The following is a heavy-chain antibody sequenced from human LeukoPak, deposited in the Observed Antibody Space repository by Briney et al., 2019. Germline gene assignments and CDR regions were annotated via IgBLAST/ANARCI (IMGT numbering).Heavy chain of an antibody. Sequence: GASVTVSCTASGYTFTSYYMHWVRQAPGQGLEWMGIINPSGGSTSYAQKFQGRVTMTRDTSTSTVYMELSSLRSEDTAVYYCARDEIAAHREIFADSSLLCEYGMDVWGQGTTVTVSS. D-gene: IGHD6-6*01. CDR2: INPSGGST. J-gene: IGHJ6*02. CDR1: GYTFTSYY. V-gene: IGHV1-46*01. CDR3: ARDEIAAHREIFADSSLLCEYGMDV.